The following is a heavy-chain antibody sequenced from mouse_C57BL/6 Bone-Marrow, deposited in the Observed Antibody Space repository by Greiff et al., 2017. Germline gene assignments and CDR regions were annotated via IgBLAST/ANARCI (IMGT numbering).Heavy chain of an antibody. CDR3: ARQGRGYAMDY. CDR2: ISSGGSYT. Sequence: EVKLMESGGDLVKPGGSLKLSCAASGFTFSSYGMSWVRQTPDKRLEWVATISSGGSYTYYPDSVKGRFTISRDNAKNTLYLQMSSLKSEDTAMYYCARQGRGYAMDYWGQGTLVTVSS. J-gene: IGHJ4*01. CDR1: GFTFSSYG. V-gene: IGHV5-6*01.